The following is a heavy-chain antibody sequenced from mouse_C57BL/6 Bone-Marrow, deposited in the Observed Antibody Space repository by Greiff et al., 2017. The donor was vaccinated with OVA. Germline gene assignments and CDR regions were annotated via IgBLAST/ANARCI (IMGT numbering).Heavy chain of an antibody. CDR1: GYTFTSYG. V-gene: IGHV1-81*01. D-gene: IGHD1-1*01. J-gene: IGHJ3*01. CDR2: IYPRSGNT. Sequence: QVQLKQSGAELARPGASVKLSCKASGYTFTSYGISWVKQRTGQGLEWIGEIYPRSGNTYYTEKFTGKATLTADKAASTAYMELRSLTSEDSAFYCCARGGYDGSMAYWGQGTLVTVSA. CDR3: ARGGYDGSMAY.